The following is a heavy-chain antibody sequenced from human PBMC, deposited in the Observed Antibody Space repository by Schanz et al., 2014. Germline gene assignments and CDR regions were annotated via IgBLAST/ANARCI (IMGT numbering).Heavy chain of an antibody. Sequence: QVFLAESGGGVVQPGRSLRLSCAASGFTFSQYGMHWVRQAPGKGLEWVAVISYDGTNEYYAESVKGRFTISRDNAKNTFYLHMNSLRNEDTAVYFCAKDRGDGYSNGIFQYWGLETLVTVSS. CDR2: ISYDGTNE. D-gene: IGHD5-18*01. V-gene: IGHV3-30*18. CDR1: GFTFSQYG. CDR3: AKDRGDGYSNGIFQY. J-gene: IGHJ4*02.